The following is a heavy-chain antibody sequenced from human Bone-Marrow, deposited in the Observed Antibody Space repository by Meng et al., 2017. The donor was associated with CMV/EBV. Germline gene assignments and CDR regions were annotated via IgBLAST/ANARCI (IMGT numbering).Heavy chain of an antibody. CDR3: ARPAETYYDFWSGYPLDY. CDR2: INPITGIT. D-gene: IGHD3-3*01. Sequence: SVKVSCKASGGTFTNYPISWVRQAPGQGLEWMGGINPITGITNYAKKFQGRVTLTADKSTRTAYMDVSSLRSEDTAVYYCARPAETYYDFWSGYPLDYWGHGTLVTVSS. V-gene: IGHV1-69*10. CDR1: GGTFTNYP. J-gene: IGHJ4*01.